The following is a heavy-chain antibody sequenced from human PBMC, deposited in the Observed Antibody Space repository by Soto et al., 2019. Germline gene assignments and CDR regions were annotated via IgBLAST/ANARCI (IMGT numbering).Heavy chain of an antibody. CDR1: GVTFSSYA. Sequence: PXGSLRLSCAAAGVTFSSYAMSWVRQAPGKGLEWVSAISGSGGSTYYADSVKGRFTISRDNSKNTLYLQMNSLRAEDTAVYYCAKVFYYDSSGSPPHDDYWGQGTLVTVSS. CDR3: AKVFYYDSSGSPPHDDY. J-gene: IGHJ4*02. D-gene: IGHD3-22*01. CDR2: ISGSGGST. V-gene: IGHV3-23*01.